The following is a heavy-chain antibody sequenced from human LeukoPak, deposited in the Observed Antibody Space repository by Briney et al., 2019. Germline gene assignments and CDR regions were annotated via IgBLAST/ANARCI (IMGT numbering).Heavy chain of an antibody. V-gene: IGHV4-61*02. CDR3: ARPLVGTARID. J-gene: IGHJ4*02. D-gene: IGHD5-18*01. CDR2: IYASGNT. CDR1: GASVSTTAYF. Sequence: SETLSLTCSVSGASVSTTAYFWNWIRQPAGKGLEWIGRIYASGNTHYNPSLKSRVTMSLDTSKNQFSLSMNSVTAADSAVYYCARPLVGTARIDWGQGTLVTVSS.